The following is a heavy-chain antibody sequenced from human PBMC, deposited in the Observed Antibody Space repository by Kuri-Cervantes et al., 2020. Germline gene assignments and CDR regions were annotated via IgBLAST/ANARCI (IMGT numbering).Heavy chain of an antibody. D-gene: IGHD3-9*01. Sequence: GESLKISCVGSGFTFSSYSMNWVRQAPGEGLEWVSAISGSSTYIYYADSVKGRFTISRDNAKRSLYLQMNSLRAEDTAVYYCARKYYDILTGSYYYYYMDVWGKGTTVTVSS. J-gene: IGHJ6*03. CDR2: ISGSSTYI. CDR1: GFTFSSYS. CDR3: ARKYYDILTGSYYYYYMDV. V-gene: IGHV3-21*03.